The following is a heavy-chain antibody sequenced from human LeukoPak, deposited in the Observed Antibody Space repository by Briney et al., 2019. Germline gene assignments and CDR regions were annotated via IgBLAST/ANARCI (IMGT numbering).Heavy chain of an antibody. Sequence: ASVKVSCKVSGYTLTELSMHWVRQAPGKGLEWMGGFDPEDGETIYAQKFQGRVTMTEDTSTDTAYMELSSLRSEDTAVYYCATALNRLGELSGLDYWGQGTLVTVSS. D-gene: IGHD3-16*02. CDR2: FDPEDGET. CDR1: GYTLTELS. CDR3: ATALNRLGELSGLDY. V-gene: IGHV1-24*01. J-gene: IGHJ4*02.